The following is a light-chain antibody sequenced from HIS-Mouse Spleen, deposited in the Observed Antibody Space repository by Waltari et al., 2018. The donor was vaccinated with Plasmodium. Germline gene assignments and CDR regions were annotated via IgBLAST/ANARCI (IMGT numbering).Light chain of an antibody. CDR1: SRDVGGYTY. J-gene: IGLJ3*02. Sequence: QSALTQPPSASGSPGQSVTISCTGTSRDVGGYTYVSWYQQHPGKAPKLLIYVVSKRPSGVPDRFSGSKSGNTASLTVSGLQAEDEADYYCSSYAGSNNWVFGGGTKLTVL. V-gene: IGLV2-8*01. CDR2: VVS. CDR3: SSYAGSNNWV.